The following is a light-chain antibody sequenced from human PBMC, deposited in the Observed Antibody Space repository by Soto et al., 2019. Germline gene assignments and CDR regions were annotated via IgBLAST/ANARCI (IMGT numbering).Light chain of an antibody. J-gene: IGKJ1*01. CDR1: QDIVRW. CDR3: QEHNSYSRT. CDR2: KAS. Sequence: ETQMTQSPSTLSASVGDRVIITCRASQDIVRWLAWYQQKPGKAPKLLIYKASTLESGVPLRFSGSGSGTEFTLTISSLQPYDFSTYYYQEHNSYSRTFGQGT. V-gene: IGKV1-5*03.